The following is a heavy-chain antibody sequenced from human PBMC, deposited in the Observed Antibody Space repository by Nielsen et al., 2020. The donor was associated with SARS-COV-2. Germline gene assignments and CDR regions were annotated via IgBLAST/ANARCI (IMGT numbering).Heavy chain of an antibody. CDR3: ARGVTTVTMRFDY. CDR2: IYYSGST. J-gene: IGHJ4*02. V-gene: IGHV4-59*01. Sequence: SETLSLTCTVSGGSISSYYWSWIRQPPGKGLEWIWYIYYSGSTNYNPSLKSRVTISVDTSKNQFSLKLSSVTAADTAVYYCARGVTTVTMRFDYWGQGTLVTVSS. CDR1: GGSISSYY. D-gene: IGHD4-17*01.